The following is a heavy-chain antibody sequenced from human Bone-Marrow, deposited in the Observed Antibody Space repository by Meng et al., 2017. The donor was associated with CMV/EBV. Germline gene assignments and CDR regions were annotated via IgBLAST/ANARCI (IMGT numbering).Heavy chain of an antibody. D-gene: IGHD3-3*01. CDR3: ARQPATIFGVVINYYYYGMDV. V-gene: IGHV4-39*01. J-gene: IGHJ6*02. Sequence: YMTWVRQAPGKGLEWIGSIYYSGSTYYNPSLKSRVTISVDTSKNQFSLKLSSVTAADTAVYYCARQPATIFGVVINYYYYGMDVWGQGTTVTVSS. CDR1: Y. CDR2: IYYSGST.